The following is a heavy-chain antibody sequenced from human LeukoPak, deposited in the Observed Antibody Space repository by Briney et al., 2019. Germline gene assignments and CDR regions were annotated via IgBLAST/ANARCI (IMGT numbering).Heavy chain of an antibody. V-gene: IGHV3-23*01. CDR3: ANDLGIGGSGF. Sequence: GGSLRLSCAASGFSFSSFGMSWFRQAPRKGLEWVSTISATGGNTYYADSVKGRFTISRDNSKNTLYLQMNILRGEDTATYYCANDLGIGGSGFWGQGTLVTVSS. J-gene: IGHJ4*02. CDR1: GFSFSSFG. D-gene: IGHD3-22*01. CDR2: ISATGGNT.